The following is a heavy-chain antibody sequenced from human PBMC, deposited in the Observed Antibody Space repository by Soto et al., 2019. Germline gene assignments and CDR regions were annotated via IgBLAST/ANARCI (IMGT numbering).Heavy chain of an antibody. CDR3: ARDSPSLAYCGGDCYSIDY. Sequence: GASVKVSCKTSGYSFTDYYMHWVRQAPGQGLEWMGWINPNSGGTNYPRKFQGRVTMTRDPSLNTVYMDVTRLRSDDTAVYYCARDSPSLAYCGGDCYSIDYWGPGTLVTVSS. D-gene: IGHD2-21*02. V-gene: IGHV1-2*02. J-gene: IGHJ4*02. CDR2: INPNSGGT. CDR1: GYSFTDYY.